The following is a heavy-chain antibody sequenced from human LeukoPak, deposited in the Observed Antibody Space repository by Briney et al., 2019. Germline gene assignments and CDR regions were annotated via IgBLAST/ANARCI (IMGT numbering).Heavy chain of an antibody. J-gene: IGHJ5*01. CDR2: ISSSSSYM. V-gene: IGHV3-21*01. CDR3: ARALTPASGWLGS. Sequence: GGSLRLSCAASGFTFSSYTMTWVRQAPGKGLEWVSCISSSSSYMYYGDTLKGRFTISRDNAKSSLYLQMGDLRAEDTAMYYCARALTPASGWLGSWGQGTLVTVSS. CDR1: GFTFSSYT. D-gene: IGHD6-19*01.